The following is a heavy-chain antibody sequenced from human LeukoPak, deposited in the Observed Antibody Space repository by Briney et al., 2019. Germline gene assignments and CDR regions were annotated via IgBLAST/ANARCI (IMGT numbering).Heavy chain of an antibody. V-gene: IGHV1-18*01. Sequence: ASVKVSCKASGGTFSSYAISWVRQAPGQGLEWMGWISAYNGNTNFAQKLQGRVTMTTDTSTSTAYMEMRSLRSDDTAVYYCARSDPYYYDSSGYWGQGTLVTVSS. CDR1: GGTFSSYA. D-gene: IGHD3-22*01. J-gene: IGHJ4*02. CDR2: ISAYNGNT. CDR3: ARSDPYYYDSSGY.